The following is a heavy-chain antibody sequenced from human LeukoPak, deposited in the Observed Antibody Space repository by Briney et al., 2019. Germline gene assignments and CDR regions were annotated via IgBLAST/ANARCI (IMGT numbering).Heavy chain of an antibody. J-gene: IGHJ5*02. D-gene: IGHD1-20*01. Sequence: VASVKVSSKVSGYTLTELSMHWVRQAPGKGRELMGGFDPEDGETIYAQKFQGRATMTEDTSTDTAYMELSSPRSEDTAVYYCATFRYNWNVSWGQGTLVTVSS. V-gene: IGHV1-24*01. CDR3: ATFRYNWNVS. CDR2: FDPEDGET. CDR1: GYTLTELS.